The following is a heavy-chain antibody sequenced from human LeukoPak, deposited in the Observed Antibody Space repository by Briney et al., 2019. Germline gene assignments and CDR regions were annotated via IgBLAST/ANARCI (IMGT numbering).Heavy chain of an antibody. Sequence: GGSLRLSCAASGFTFGSYAMHWVRQAPGKGLEWVSLISGNGGDTYHADSVKGRFTISRDNSKKTLYLQMNSLRAEDTAVYYCAKASSGYYDAFDIWGQGTMVTVSS. D-gene: IGHD3-22*01. CDR2: ISGNGGDT. V-gene: IGHV3-23*01. CDR3: AKASSGYYDAFDI. J-gene: IGHJ3*02. CDR1: GFTFGSYA.